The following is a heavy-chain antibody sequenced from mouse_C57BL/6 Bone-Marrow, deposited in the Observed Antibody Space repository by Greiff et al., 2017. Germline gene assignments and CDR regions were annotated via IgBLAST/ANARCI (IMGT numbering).Heavy chain of an antibody. CDR2: INPGSGGT. J-gene: IGHJ3*01. Sequence: VQLQQSGAELVRPGTSVKVSCKASGYAFTNYLLEWVKQRPGQGLEWIGVINPGSGGTNYNEKFKGKATLTADKSSSTAYMQLSSLTSEDSAVYFCARRWAYWGQGTLVTVSA. CDR3: ARRWAY. CDR1: GYAFTNYL. D-gene: IGHD1-1*02. V-gene: IGHV1-54*01.